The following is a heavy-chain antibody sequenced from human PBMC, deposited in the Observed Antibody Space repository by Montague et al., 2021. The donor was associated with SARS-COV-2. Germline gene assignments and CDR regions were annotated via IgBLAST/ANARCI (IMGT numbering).Heavy chain of an antibody. CDR2: IYYSGST. CDR1: GRSISSYY. J-gene: IGHJ3*02. V-gene: IGHV4-59*01. CDR3: ARGSGWMGNAFDI. Sequence: SETRSLTCTVFGRSISSYYWSWIRQPPGKGLEWIGYIYYSGSTNYNPSLKSRVTISVDTSKNQFSLKLSSVTAADTAVYYCARGSGWMGNAFDIWGQGAMVTVSS. D-gene: IGHD6-19*01.